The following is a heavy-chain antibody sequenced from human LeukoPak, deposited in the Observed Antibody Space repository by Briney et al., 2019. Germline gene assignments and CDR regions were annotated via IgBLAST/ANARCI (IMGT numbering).Heavy chain of an antibody. V-gene: IGHV2-70*11. CDR3: AGINYDRSKGFDY. CDR1: GFSLSTSGLC. D-gene: IGHD3-22*01. Sequence: GPTLVNPTQTLTLTCTFSGFSLSTSGLCVSWIRQPPGKALEWLTRIDWDDDKYYSTSLRTRLTISNDTSTNQVVLTMTNMDPVDTATYYCAGINYDRSKGFDYWGQGTLVTVSS. J-gene: IGHJ4*02. CDR2: IDWDDDK.